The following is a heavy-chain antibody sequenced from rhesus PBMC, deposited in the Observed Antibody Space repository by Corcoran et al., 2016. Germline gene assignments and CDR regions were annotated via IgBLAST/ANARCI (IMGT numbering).Heavy chain of an antibody. J-gene: IGHJ6*01. Sequence: EVQLVESGGGLVQPGGSLRLSCAASGFTFSSYGMHWVRQAPGKGLEWVAGISYDGSKKYYAASVKDRFSISRDNSKNMLYLQMNNLKLEDTAVYYCASDYCTGSGCYGLDSWGQGVVVTVSS. V-gene: IGHV3-54*02. CDR3: ASDYCTGSGCYGLDS. CDR2: ISYDGSKK. CDR1: GFTFSSYG. D-gene: IGHD2-21*01.